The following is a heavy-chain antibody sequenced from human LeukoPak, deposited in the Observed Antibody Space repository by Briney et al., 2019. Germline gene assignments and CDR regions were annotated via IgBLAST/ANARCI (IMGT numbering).Heavy chain of an antibody. CDR1: GYTFTSYD. CDR3: AREGGGSHTLGRHFQH. D-gene: IGHD1-26*01. Sequence: ASVKVSCKASGYTFTSYDINWVRQATGQGLEWMGWMNPNSGNTGYAQKFQGRVTTTRNTSISTAYMELSSLRSEDTAVYYCAREGGGSHTLGRHFQHWGQGTLVTVSS. J-gene: IGHJ1*01. CDR2: MNPNSGNT. V-gene: IGHV1-8*01.